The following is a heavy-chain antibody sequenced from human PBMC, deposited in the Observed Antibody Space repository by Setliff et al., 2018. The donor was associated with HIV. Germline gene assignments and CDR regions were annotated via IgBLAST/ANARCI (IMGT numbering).Heavy chain of an antibody. CDR3: ARQVTVVGYFETAAGSFNY. CDR2: IYYSGST. Sequence: KPSETLSLTCSVSGGSIEFSSYYWGWIRQPPGKGLEWIGTIYYSGSTYYNPSLKSRVTISTDTSKNQFSLKVRSVTAADTAVYYCARQVTVVGYFETAAGSFNYWGPGTLGTVS. CDR1: GGSIEFSSYY. V-gene: IGHV4-39*01. J-gene: IGHJ4*02. D-gene: IGHD2-21*01.